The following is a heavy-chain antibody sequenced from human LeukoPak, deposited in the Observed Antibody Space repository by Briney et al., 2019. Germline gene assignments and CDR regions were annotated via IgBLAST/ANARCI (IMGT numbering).Heavy chain of an antibody. J-gene: IGHJ5*02. D-gene: IGHD3-22*01. Sequence: GASVKVSCKASGYTFTSYDISWVRQAPGQGLEWMGGIIPIFGTANYAQKFQGGVTITADESTSTAYMELSSLRSEDTAVYYCARCPTYYYERSWFDPWGQGTLVTVSS. CDR3: ARCPTYYYERSWFDP. CDR1: GYTFTSYD. CDR2: IIPIFGTA. V-gene: IGHV1-69*13.